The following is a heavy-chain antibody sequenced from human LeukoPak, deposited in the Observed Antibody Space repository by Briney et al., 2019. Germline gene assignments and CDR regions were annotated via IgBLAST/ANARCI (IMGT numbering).Heavy chain of an antibody. V-gene: IGHV3-23*01. D-gene: IGHD6-13*01. CDR2: ISGSGGST. Sequence: GGSLRLSCAASGFTFSSYAMSWVRQAPGKGLEWVSAISGSGGSTYYADSVKGQFTISRDNSKNTLYLQMNSLRAEDTAVYYCAKATAAAAYDAGYYYGMDVWGQGTTVTVSS. J-gene: IGHJ6*02. CDR3: AKATAAAAYDAGYYYGMDV. CDR1: GFTFSSYA.